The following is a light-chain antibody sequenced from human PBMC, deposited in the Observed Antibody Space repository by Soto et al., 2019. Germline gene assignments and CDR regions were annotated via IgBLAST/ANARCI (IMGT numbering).Light chain of an antibody. CDR3: QTLGSGIVV. V-gene: IGLV4-69*01. CDR1: SGHSNYY. J-gene: IGLJ2*01. Sequence: QLVLTQSPSASASLGASVKLTCTLSSGHSNYYIAWHQQQSEKGPRYLMKLNSDGSHSKGDGIPDRFSGSSSGAERFLTISSLQYEEDDDYSSQTLGSGIVVFGGGTKLTVL. CDR2: LNSDGSH.